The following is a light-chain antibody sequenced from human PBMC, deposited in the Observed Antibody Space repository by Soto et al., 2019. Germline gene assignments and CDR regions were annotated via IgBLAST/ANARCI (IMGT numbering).Light chain of an antibody. CDR3: QQYNNWPPRT. V-gene: IGKV3-15*01. Sequence: EIVMTQSPATLSVSPGERATLSCRASQSVSSKLAWYQQKPGQAPRLLIYGASTRATGIPARFSGSGSGTECTLTISSLQSEDFAVYYCQQYNNWPPRTFGQGTKLEIK. CDR2: GAS. CDR1: QSVSSK. J-gene: IGKJ2*01.